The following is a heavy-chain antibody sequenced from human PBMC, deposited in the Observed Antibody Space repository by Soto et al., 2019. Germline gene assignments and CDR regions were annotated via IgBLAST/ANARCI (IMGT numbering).Heavy chain of an antibody. Sequence: QVQLVQSGAEVKKPGASVKVSCKASGYTFTSYYMHWVRQAPGQGLEWMGIINPSGGSTSYAQKFQGRVTMTRDTSTSTVYMELSSLRSEDTAVYYCAGDSYDFWSGYGFYYYYGMDVWGQGTTVTVSS. CDR2: INPSGGST. CDR3: AGDSYDFWSGYGFYYYYGMDV. D-gene: IGHD3-3*01. V-gene: IGHV1-46*01. J-gene: IGHJ6*02. CDR1: GYTFTSYY.